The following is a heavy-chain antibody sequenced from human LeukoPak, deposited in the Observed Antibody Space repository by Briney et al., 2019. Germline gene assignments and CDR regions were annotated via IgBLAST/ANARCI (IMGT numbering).Heavy chain of an antibody. CDR3: ARGGYNWNYFDY. CDR1: GGSISSYY. D-gene: IGHD1-20*01. CDR2: IYYSGST. J-gene: IGHJ4*01. Sequence: PSETLSLTCTVSGGSISSYYWSWIRQPPGKGLEWIGYIYYSGSTNYNPSLKSRVTISVDTSKNQFSLKLSSVTAADTAVYYCARGGYNWNYFDYWGHGTLVTVSS. V-gene: IGHV4-59*01.